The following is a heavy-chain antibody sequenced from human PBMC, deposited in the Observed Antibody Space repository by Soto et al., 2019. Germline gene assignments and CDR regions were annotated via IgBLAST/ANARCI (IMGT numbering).Heavy chain of an antibody. Sequence: GGSLRLSCAASGFTFSSYAMSWVRQAPGKGLEWVSAISGSGGSTYYADSVKGRFTISRDNSKNTLYLQMNSLRAEDTAVYYCAKEGVDTAMAIPHAFDIWGQGTMVTVSS. J-gene: IGHJ3*02. V-gene: IGHV3-23*01. CDR3: AKEGVDTAMAIPHAFDI. D-gene: IGHD5-18*01. CDR1: GFTFSSYA. CDR2: ISGSGGST.